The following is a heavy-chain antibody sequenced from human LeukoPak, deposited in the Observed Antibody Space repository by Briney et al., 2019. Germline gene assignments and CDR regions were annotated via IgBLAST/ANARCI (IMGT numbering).Heavy chain of an antibody. J-gene: IGHJ4*02. Sequence: GGSLRLSCAASGFTFDDYAMYWVRQAPGKGLEWVSGINWNSGNIGYADSVKGRFSISRDNAKNSLYLQMNSLRAEDTAVYYCAREQAGTYDYWGQGTLVTVSS. D-gene: IGHD3-10*01. CDR2: INWNSGNI. V-gene: IGHV3-9*01. CDR3: AREQAGTYDY. CDR1: GFTFDDYA.